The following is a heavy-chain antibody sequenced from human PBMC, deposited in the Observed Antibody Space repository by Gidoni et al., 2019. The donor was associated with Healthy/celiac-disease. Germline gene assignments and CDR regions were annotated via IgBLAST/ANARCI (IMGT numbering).Heavy chain of an antibody. CDR3: ARDGCSSTSCIGWFDH. CDR1: VFTSSRYG. CDR2: IWYDGSNK. V-gene: IGHV3-33*01. D-gene: IGHD2-2*01. J-gene: IGHJ5*02. Sequence: QVQLVESGGGVVQPGRSLRLPCAAAVFTSSRYGMHWVRQAPGMGREGVAVIWYDGSNKYYADSVKGRFTISRDNSKNTLYLQMNSLRAEDTAVYYCARDGCSSTSCIGWFDHWGQGTLVTVSS.